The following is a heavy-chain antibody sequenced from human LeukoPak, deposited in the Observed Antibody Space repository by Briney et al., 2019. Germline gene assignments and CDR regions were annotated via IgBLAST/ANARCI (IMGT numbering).Heavy chain of an antibody. CDR1: GFTFSSYG. D-gene: IGHD3-10*01. Sequence: QPGGSLRLSCAASGFTFSSYGMHWVRQAPGKGLEWLAVIWYDGSNKYYADSVKGRFTISRDNSKNTLYLQMNSLRAEDTAVYYCARDYYGSGSYYNAMGYWGQGTLVTVSS. CDR3: ARDYYGSGSYYNAMGY. CDR2: IWYDGSNK. V-gene: IGHV3-33*01. J-gene: IGHJ4*02.